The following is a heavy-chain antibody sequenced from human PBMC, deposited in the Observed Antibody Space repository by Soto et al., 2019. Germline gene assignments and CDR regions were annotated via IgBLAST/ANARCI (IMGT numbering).Heavy chain of an antibody. CDR2: IKHDGSEV. V-gene: IGHV3-7*03. Sequence: EVQLVESGGGLVQPGGSLRLTCTASGFTFSSSWMAWVRQAPGKGLEWVGNIKHDGSEVYYLDSVRGRFTISRDSAWKSLYLQVNSLRAEATAVYYCAGIQNTGFDPWGQGTLVAVSS. J-gene: IGHJ5*02. CDR3: AGIQNTGFDP. CDR1: GFTFSSSW.